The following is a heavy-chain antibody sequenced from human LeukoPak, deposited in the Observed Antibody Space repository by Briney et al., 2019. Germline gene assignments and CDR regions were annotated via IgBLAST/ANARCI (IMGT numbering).Heavy chain of an antibody. D-gene: IGHD6-13*01. J-gene: IGHJ4*02. V-gene: IGHV3-13*01. CDR1: GFTFRSYD. CDR2: IGTAGEI. Sequence: PGGSLRLSCAASGFTFRSYDMHWVRQATGKGLEWVSGIGTAGEIYYPGSVKGRFTISRDNAKNSLYLQMNSLRAEDTAVYYCARDLDSSTWYRGFDYWGQGTLITVSS. CDR3: ARDLDSSTWYRGFDY.